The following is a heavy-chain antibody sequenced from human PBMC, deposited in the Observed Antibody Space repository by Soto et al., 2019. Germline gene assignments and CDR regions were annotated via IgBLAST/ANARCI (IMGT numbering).Heavy chain of an antibody. Sequence: ASVKVSCKASGYTFTSYAMHWVRQAPGKRLEWMGWINAGNGNTKYSQKFQGRVTITRDTSASTAYMELSSLRSEDTAVYYCARDQRVTIFGVAHYYYYYGMDVWGQGTTVTVSS. D-gene: IGHD3-3*01. CDR1: GYTFTSYA. J-gene: IGHJ6*02. CDR2: INAGNGNT. V-gene: IGHV1-3*01. CDR3: ARDQRVTIFGVAHYYYYYGMDV.